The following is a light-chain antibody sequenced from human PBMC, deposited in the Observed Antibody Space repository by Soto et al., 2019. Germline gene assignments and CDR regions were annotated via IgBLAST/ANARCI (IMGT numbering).Light chain of an antibody. CDR3: QQYGTSPWT. Sequence: EIVLTQSPGTLSLSPGQRAPLSCRARQSVTSNYLAWYQQIPGQAPRLLIYGASSRATGIPDRFSGSGSGTDFTLTINRLEPEDFAVYFCQQYGTSPWTFGQGTKVEI. J-gene: IGKJ1*01. V-gene: IGKV3-20*01. CDR2: GAS. CDR1: QSVTSNY.